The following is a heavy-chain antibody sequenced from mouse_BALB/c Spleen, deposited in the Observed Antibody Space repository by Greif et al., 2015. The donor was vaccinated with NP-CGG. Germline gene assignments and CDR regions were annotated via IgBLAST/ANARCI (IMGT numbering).Heavy chain of an antibody. CDR1: GFNIKDYY. CDR3: NYGYDWYIDV. D-gene: IGHD1-2*01. Sequence: VQLQQSGDELVRPGALVKLSCKASGFNIKDYYMHWVKQRPEQGLEWIGWIDPENGNTIYDPKFQGKASITADTSSNPAYLQLSSLTSEYTTVYYYNYGYDWYIDVWGAGTTVTVSS. J-gene: IGHJ1*01. V-gene: IGHV14-1*02. CDR2: IDPENGNT.